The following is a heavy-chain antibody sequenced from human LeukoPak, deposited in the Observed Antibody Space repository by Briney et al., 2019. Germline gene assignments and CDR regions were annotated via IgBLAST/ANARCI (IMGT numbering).Heavy chain of an antibody. D-gene: IGHD3-22*01. Sequence: GESLNISCKGSGYSFTSYWIGWVRQLPGKGLGWMGIFYPGDSDTRYSPSFQGQVTISADKSISTAYLQWSSLKASDTAMYYCARLRPPLYYYDSSGTLDYFDYWGQGTLVTVSS. CDR3: ARLRPPLYYYDSSGTLDYFDY. J-gene: IGHJ4*02. CDR1: GYSFTSYW. CDR2: FYPGDSDT. V-gene: IGHV5-51*01.